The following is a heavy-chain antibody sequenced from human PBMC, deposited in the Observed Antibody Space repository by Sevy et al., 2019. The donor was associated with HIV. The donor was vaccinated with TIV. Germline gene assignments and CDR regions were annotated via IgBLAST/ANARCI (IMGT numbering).Heavy chain of an antibody. D-gene: IGHD2-2*01. CDR2: IRYDGSNK. CDR3: AKDRVVVVPAAPGLVYYYGMDV. V-gene: IGHV3-30*02. J-gene: IGHJ6*02. CDR1: GFTFNYYG. Sequence: GGSLRLSCAASGFTFNYYGMYWVRQAPGKGLEWVSFIRYDGSNKDYADSVKGRFTISRDNSKNTVYLQMNSLRGEDTAVYHCAKDRVVVVPAAPGLVYYYGMDVWGQGTTVTVSS.